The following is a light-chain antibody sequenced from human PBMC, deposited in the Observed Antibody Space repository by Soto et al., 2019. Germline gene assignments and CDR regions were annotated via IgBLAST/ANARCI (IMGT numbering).Light chain of an antibody. CDR2: KAS. CDR3: QQYHVFSWT. CDR1: QGIITW. Sequence: GDTVTITCRASQGIITWLAWYQQKPGKAPELLMSKASNLESGVPSRFSGSGSGTEFTLTINSLQPDDSATYYCQQYHVFSWTFGQGTKVEIE. J-gene: IGKJ1*01. V-gene: IGKV1-5*03.